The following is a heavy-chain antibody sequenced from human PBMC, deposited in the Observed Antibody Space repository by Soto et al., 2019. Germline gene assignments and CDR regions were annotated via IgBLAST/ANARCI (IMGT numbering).Heavy chain of an antibody. D-gene: IGHD3-3*01. V-gene: IGHV3-23*01. CDR3: AKDRRFLEWLSPYCDY. Sequence: VGSLRLSFAASGFTFSSYAMSWVRQAPGKGLEWVSAISGSGGSTYYADSVKGRFTISRDNSKNTLYLQMNSLRAEDTAVYYCAKDRRFLEWLSPYCDYWGQGTLVTVSS. CDR1: GFTFSSYA. J-gene: IGHJ4*02. CDR2: ISGSGGST.